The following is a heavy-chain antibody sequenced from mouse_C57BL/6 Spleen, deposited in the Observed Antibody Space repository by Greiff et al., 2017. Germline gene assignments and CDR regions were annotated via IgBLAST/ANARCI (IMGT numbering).Heavy chain of an antibody. CDR2: FHPYNDDT. Sequence: QVQLQQSGAELVKPGASVKMSCKASGYTFTTYPIEWMKQNHGKSLEWIGNFHPYNDDTKYNEKFKGKATLTVEKSSSTVYLELSRLTSADSAVYYGARGGLRRGLYAMDYWGQGTSVTVSS. J-gene: IGHJ4*01. D-gene: IGHD2-4*01. V-gene: IGHV1-47*01. CDR1: GYTFTTYP. CDR3: ARGGLRRGLYAMDY.